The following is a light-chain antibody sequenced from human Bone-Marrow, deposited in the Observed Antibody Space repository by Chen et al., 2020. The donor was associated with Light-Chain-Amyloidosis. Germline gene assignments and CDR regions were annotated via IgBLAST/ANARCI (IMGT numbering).Light chain of an antibody. CDR2: KDS. J-gene: IGLJ2*01. CDR1: ALPKQY. CDR3: QSADSSGTLVV. V-gene: IGLV3-25*03. Sequence: SYELTQPPSVSVSPGQTARITCSGDALPKQYAYWYQQKPGQAPVLVIYKDSERPSGIPERFSGSSSGTTVTLTISGAQAEDEADYNCQSADSSGTLVVFGGGTKLTVL.